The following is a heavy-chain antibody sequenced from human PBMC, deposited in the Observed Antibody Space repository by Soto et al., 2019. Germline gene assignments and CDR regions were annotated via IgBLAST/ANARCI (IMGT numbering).Heavy chain of an antibody. J-gene: IGHJ3*02. Sequence: QVQLMQSGAEVKKPGASVKVSCKASGYTFTNFGITWVRQAPGQGLEWMGWISAYNGNTNYTQKLQGRVTMTTDTSTSTAYMELRSLRSDDTAVYYCAIDAPRPSTYAFDIWGQGTMVTVSS. CDR2: ISAYNGNT. CDR3: AIDAPRPSTYAFDI. D-gene: IGHD1-26*01. CDR1: GYTFTNFG. V-gene: IGHV1-18*01.